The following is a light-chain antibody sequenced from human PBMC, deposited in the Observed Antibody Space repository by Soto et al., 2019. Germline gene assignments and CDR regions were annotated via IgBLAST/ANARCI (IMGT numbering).Light chain of an antibody. V-gene: IGLV2-14*01. J-gene: IGLJ1*01. CDR2: DVS. CDR1: SSDVGAYNY. Sequence: QSVLTQPASVSGSPGQSVTISCTGTSSDVGAYNYDSWYQQYPGEAPKVIIYDVSHRPAGVSNRFSGSKSGNTAPLTISSLQTQDEADYYCSSYTSATTYVFGTGTKLTVL. CDR3: SSYTSATTYV.